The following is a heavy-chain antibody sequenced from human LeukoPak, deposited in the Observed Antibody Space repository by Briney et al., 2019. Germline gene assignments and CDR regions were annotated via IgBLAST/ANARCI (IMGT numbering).Heavy chain of an antibody. CDR3: ASAPYYDFWSGYGWFDP. J-gene: IGHJ5*02. V-gene: IGHV4-34*01. Sequence: SETLSLTCAVYGXSFSGYYWSWIRQPPGKGLEWIGEINHSGSTNYNPSLKSRVTISVDTSKNQFSLKLSSVTAADTAVYYCASAPYYDFWSGYGWFDPWGQGTLVTVSS. CDR1: GXSFSGYY. D-gene: IGHD3-3*01. CDR2: INHSGST.